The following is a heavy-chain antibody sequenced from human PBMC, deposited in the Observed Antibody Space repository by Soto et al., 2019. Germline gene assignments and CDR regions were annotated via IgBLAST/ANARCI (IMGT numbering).Heavy chain of an antibody. CDR2: GHYNLNT. CDR1: GGSVISGTYF. Sequence: QVQLQQSGPGLVRPSETLSLTCTASGGSVISGTYFWSWIRQPPGKGLEWIGYGHYNLNTNSNPSFKSRVTIAVDTSKDQFSLKLRSVTAADTAVYYCARGGRGVVDSFDYWCMGILVTVSS. D-gene: IGHD2-15*01. CDR3: ARGGRGVVDSFDY. V-gene: IGHV4-61*01. J-gene: IGHJ4*02.